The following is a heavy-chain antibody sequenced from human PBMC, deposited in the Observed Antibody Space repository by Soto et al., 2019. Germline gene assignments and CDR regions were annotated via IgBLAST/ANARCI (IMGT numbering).Heavy chain of an antibody. CDR1: GFTFSSYA. CDR2: ISGSGGST. CDR3: AKAPDTARSPRCFDFDY. Sequence: EVQLLESGGGLVQPGGSLRLSCAASGFTFSSYAMSWVRQAPGKGLAWVSAISGSGGSTYSADSVKGRFTISRDNSKNTLYLQMNSLRAEDTAVYYCAKAPDTARSPRCFDFDYWGQGTLVTVSS. V-gene: IGHV3-23*01. D-gene: IGHD5-18*01. J-gene: IGHJ4*02.